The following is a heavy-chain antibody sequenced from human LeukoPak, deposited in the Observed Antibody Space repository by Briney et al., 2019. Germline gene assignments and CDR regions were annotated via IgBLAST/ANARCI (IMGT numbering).Heavy chain of an antibody. V-gene: IGHV4-39*07. CDR1: GGSISSRSYF. Sequence: SETLSLTCTVSGGSISSRSYFWGWIRQPPGKGLEWIGSIYYKGNTYFNPSLKSRVTISEDTSKNQFSLKLNSLTAADTAVYYCAREYSSSWYHYWGQGTLVTVSS. J-gene: IGHJ4*02. CDR3: AREYSSSWYHY. CDR2: IYYKGNT. D-gene: IGHD6-13*01.